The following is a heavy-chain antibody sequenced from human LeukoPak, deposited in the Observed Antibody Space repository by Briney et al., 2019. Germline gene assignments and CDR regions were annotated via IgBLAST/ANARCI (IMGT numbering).Heavy chain of an antibody. D-gene: IGHD4-11*01. J-gene: IGHJ5*02. CDR1: GYTFTSYG. CDR3: ARDQTATVTNNWFDP. Sequence: GASVKVSCKASGYTFTSYGISWVRQAPGQGLEWMGWISAYNGNTNYAQRLQGRVTMTTDTSTSTAYMELRSLRSDDTAVYYCARDQTATVTNNWFDPWGQGTLVTVSS. V-gene: IGHV1-18*01. CDR2: ISAYNGNT.